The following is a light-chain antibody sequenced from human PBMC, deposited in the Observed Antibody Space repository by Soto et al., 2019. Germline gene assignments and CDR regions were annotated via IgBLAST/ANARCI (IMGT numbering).Light chain of an antibody. CDR1: QTLASNY. J-gene: IGKJ2*01. CDR3: QQYGSAPYT. Sequence: DIMLTQSPGTLSLSPGERATLYCRTSQTLASNYLAWYQQKPGQAPRLLIYGASSRAAGIPDRFSGSGSGTDFTLTISRLEPEDFAVFYCQQYGSAPYTFGPGTKLEI. CDR2: GAS. V-gene: IGKV3-20*01.